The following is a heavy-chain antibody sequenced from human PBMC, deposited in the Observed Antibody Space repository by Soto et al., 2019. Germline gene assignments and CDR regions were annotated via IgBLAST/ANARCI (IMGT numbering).Heavy chain of an antibody. Sequence: QQQLQESGPGLVKPSETLSLTCTVSGGSISSSSYYWGWIRQPPGKGLEWIGNIYYSGSTYYNPYLKSRATIPGDTSKNQFSLKLSSVTAGDTSVYYCARLLYYYDSGGSIPNYWYFDLWGRGTLVTVSS. CDR2: IYYSGST. J-gene: IGHJ2*01. V-gene: IGHV4-39*01. CDR3: ARLLYYYDSGGSIPNYWYFDL. CDR1: GGSISSSSYY. D-gene: IGHD3-22*01.